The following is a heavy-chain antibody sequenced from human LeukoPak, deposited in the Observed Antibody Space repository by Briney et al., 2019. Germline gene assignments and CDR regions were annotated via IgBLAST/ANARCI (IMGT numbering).Heavy chain of an antibody. D-gene: IGHD5-12*01. CDR2: SKNKANSYTT. CDR3: ARDDSGQGDY. J-gene: IGHJ4*02. V-gene: IGHV3-72*01. CDR1: GSTFSDHY. Sequence: GGSLRLSCAASGSTFSDHYMDWVRQAPGKGLEWVGRSKNKANSYTTQYAAFVQGRFTISRDDSKNSLYLQINSLKTEDTAVYYCARDDSGQGDYWGQGTLVTVSS.